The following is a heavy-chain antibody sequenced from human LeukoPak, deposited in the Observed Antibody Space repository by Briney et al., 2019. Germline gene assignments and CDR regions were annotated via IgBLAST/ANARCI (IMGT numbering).Heavy chain of an antibody. V-gene: IGHV3-23*01. Sequence: GGSLRLSCAASGFTFSSYAMSWVRQTPGQGLEWVSAISGSGGTTYHADSVKGRFSISRDNSKNTLFLQMTSLRAEDTAIYFCAKAADSSWFRGLDYWGQGTLVTVSS. CDR2: ISGSGGTT. J-gene: IGHJ4*02. CDR3: AKAADSSWFRGLDY. CDR1: GFTFSSYA. D-gene: IGHD6-13*01.